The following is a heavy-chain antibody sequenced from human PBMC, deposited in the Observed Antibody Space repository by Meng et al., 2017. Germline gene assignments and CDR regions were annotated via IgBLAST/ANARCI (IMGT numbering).Heavy chain of an antibody. Sequence: LRLSCAVSGYSISSGYYWGWIRQPPGKGLEWIGSIYHSGSTYYNPSLKSRVTISVDTSKNQFSLKLSSVTAADTAVYYCARDLRPNYYDSSGYYSFRYGMDVWGQGTTVTVSS. CDR2: IYHSGST. V-gene: IGHV4-38-2*02. CDR3: ARDLRPNYYDSSGYYSFRYGMDV. D-gene: IGHD3-22*01. J-gene: IGHJ6*02. CDR1: GYSISSGYY.